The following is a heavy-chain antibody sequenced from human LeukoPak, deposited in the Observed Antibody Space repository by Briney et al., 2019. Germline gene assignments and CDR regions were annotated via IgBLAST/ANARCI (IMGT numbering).Heavy chain of an antibody. Sequence: PSETLSLTCAVYGGSFSGYYWNWIRQPPGKGLEWIGEINHSGSTNYNPSLKSRVTISVDTSKNQFSLKLSSVTAADTAVYYCARGLSAIVHWGQGTLVTVSS. CDR1: GGSFSGYY. D-gene: IGHD2-21*02. CDR2: INHSGST. V-gene: IGHV4-34*01. CDR3: ARGLSAIVH. J-gene: IGHJ4*02.